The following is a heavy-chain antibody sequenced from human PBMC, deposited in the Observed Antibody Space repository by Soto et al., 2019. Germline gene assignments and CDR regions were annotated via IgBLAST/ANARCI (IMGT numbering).Heavy chain of an antibody. CDR3: ARDLRDSSSWYFDY. D-gene: IGHD6-13*01. V-gene: IGHV4-4*07. Sequence: SETLSLTCTVSGGSISSYYWSWIRQPAGKGLEWIGRIYTSGGTNYNPSLKSRVTMSVDTSKNQFSLKLSSVTAADTAVYYCARDLRDSSSWYFDYWGQGTLVTVSS. CDR1: GGSISSYY. J-gene: IGHJ4*02. CDR2: IYTSGGT.